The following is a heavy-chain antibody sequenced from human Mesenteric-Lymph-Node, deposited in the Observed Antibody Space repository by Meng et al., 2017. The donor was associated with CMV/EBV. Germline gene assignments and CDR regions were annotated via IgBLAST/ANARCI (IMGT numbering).Heavy chain of an antibody. CDR1: AFTFSTSP. D-gene: IGHD3-3*01. V-gene: IGHV3-23*01. Sequence: CAVSAFTFSTSPMSWFRQAPGMGLEWVSGISASGGSTYDADSVKGRFTISRDNSKNTLYLQMKSLRAEDTAVYYCAGGGPAIFSPFDPWGQGTLVTVSS. CDR3: AGGGPAIFSPFDP. J-gene: IGHJ5*02. CDR2: ISASGGST.